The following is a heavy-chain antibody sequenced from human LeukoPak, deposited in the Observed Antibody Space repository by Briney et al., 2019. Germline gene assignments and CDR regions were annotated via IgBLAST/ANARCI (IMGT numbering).Heavy chain of an antibody. CDR2: IKQDGSEK. CDR1: GFTFSSYW. Sequence: PGGSLRLSCAASGFTFSSYWMSWVRQAPGKGLEWVANIKQDGSEKYYVDSVKGRFTISRDNAKNSLYLQMNSLRAEDTAVYYCARNLHYYGSGSYPVPKVGRYYYYMDVWGKGTTVTVSS. D-gene: IGHD3-10*01. V-gene: IGHV3-7*01. CDR3: ARNLHYYGSGSYPVPKVGRYYYYMDV. J-gene: IGHJ6*03.